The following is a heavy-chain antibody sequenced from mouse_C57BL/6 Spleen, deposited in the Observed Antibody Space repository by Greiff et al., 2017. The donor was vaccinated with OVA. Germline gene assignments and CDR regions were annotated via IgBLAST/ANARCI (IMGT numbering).Heavy chain of an antibody. D-gene: IGHD2-3*01. CDR2: IWGAGST. J-gene: IGHJ4*01. Sequence: VKPVESGPGLVAPSQSLSITCTVSGFSLTSYGVSWVRQPPGKGLEWLGVIWGAGSTNYHSALISRLSISKDNSKSQVFLKLNSLQTDDTATYYCAKPNGYYGGYAMDYWGQGTSVTVSS. CDR3: AKPNGYYGGYAMDY. V-gene: IGHV2-3*01. CDR1: GFSLTSYG.